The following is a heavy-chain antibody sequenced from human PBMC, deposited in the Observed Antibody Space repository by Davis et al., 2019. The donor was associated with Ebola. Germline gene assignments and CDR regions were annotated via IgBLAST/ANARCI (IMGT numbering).Heavy chain of an antibody. J-gene: IGHJ5*02. D-gene: IGHD6-13*01. CDR2: ISGTSLTK. Sequence: PGGSLRLSCAASGFTFSDYGMNWVRQAPGKGLEWVSYISGTSLTKYYAVSVRGRFTISRDNTRNSLYLQMNSLTDEDTALYYCARDPGYSTSWPSFDLWGQGTLVTVSS. V-gene: IGHV3-48*02. CDR3: ARDPGYSTSWPSFDL. CDR1: GFTFSDYG.